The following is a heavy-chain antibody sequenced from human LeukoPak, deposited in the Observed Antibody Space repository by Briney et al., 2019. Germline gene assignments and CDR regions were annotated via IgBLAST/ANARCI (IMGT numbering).Heavy chain of an antibody. CDR2: IYPGDSDT. CDR3: ARLEWGYDSSGYYVGYFDY. V-gene: IGHV5-51*01. J-gene: IGHJ4*02. D-gene: IGHD3-22*01. Sequence: GESLKISCKGSGYSFTSYWIGWVRQMPGKGLEWMGTIYPGDSDTRYSPSFQGQVTISADRSISTAYLQWSSLKASDTAMYYCARLEWGYDSSGYYVGYFDYWGQGTLVTVSS. CDR1: GYSFTSYW.